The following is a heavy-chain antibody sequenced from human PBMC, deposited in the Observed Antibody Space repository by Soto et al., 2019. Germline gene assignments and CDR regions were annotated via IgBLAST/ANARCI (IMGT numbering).Heavy chain of an antibody. Sequence: GGSLILSCAASGLNFSSYAMILVRPAPGKGLEWVSAISGSGGSTYYADSVKGRFTISRDNSKNTLYLQMNSLRAEDTAVYYCAKGTRRIVVVISGSPGGFDYWGQGTLVTVSS. J-gene: IGHJ4*02. CDR3: AKGTRRIVVVISGSPGGFDY. CDR1: GLNFSSYA. V-gene: IGHV3-23*01. D-gene: IGHD3-22*01. CDR2: ISGSGGST.